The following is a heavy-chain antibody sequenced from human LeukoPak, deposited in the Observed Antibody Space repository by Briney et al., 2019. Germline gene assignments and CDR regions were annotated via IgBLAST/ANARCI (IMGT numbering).Heavy chain of an antibody. J-gene: IGHJ4*02. CDR3: VREVENTSGWYSHFDH. CDR1: GFTFSSYW. V-gene: IGHV3-74*01. D-gene: IGHD6-19*01. CDR2: IKNDGSTT. Sequence: GGSLRLSCAASGFTFSSYWMHWVRHPPGKGLVWVSRIKNDGSTTTYADSVKGRFTISRDNTKNSLYLQMNSLRAEDTAVYYCVREVENTSGWYSHFDHWGQGALVTVSS.